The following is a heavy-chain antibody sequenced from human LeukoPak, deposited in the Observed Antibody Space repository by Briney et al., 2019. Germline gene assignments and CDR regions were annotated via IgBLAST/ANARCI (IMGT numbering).Heavy chain of an antibody. Sequence: PGGSLRLSCVASGFTFSRYSMHWVRQAPGKGLEYVSGISGNGGTTYHANPVKGRFTVSRDNSKNTLYLQMDSLRAEDTAVYYCMCFQRGSYGGDYFDYWGQGTLVTVSS. CDR1: GFTFSRYS. CDR3: MCFQRGSYGGDYFDY. V-gene: IGHV3-64*01. D-gene: IGHD3-16*01. CDR2: ISGNGGTT. J-gene: IGHJ4*02.